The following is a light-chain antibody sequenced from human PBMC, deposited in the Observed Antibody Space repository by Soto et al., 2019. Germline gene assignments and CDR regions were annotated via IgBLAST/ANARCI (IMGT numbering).Light chain of an antibody. CDR2: EVS. CDR3: SSYTTNTGLDYV. J-gene: IGLJ1*01. V-gene: IGLV2-14*01. Sequence: QSVLAQPASVSSSPGQSITISCTGTSSDVGGYNSVSWYQHHPGKAPKLMIYEVSNRPSGVSDRFSGSKAGNTASLAISGLQAEDEADYYCSSYTTNTGLDYVSGTGTKVTAL. CDR1: SSDVGGYNS.